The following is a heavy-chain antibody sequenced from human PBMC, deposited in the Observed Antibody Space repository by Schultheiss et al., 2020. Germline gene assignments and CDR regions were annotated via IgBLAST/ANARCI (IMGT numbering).Heavy chain of an antibody. Sequence: GGSLRLSCAASGFTFSSYSMNWVRQAPGKGLEWVSYISSSSSTIYYADSVKGRFTISRDNAKNSLYLQMNSLRAEDTAVYYCARSPYYGDYYFDYWGQGTLVTVSS. CDR3: ARSPYYGDYYFDY. D-gene: IGHD4-17*01. CDR2: ISSSSSTI. CDR1: GFTFSSYS. V-gene: IGHV3-48*01. J-gene: IGHJ4*02.